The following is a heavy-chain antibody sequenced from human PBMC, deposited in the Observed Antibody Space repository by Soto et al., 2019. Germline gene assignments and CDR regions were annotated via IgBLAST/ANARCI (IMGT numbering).Heavy chain of an antibody. J-gene: IGHJ4*02. CDR3: ARGRRAYSSGWFDY. CDR1: GGSFSGYY. Sequence: QVQLQQWGAGLLKPSETLSLTCAVYGGSFSGYYWSWIRQPPGKGLEWIGEINHSGSTNYNPPLKSRVTISVDTSKNQFSLKLSSVTAADTAVYYCARGRRAYSSGWFDYWGQGTLVTVSS. D-gene: IGHD6-19*01. V-gene: IGHV4-34*01. CDR2: INHSGST.